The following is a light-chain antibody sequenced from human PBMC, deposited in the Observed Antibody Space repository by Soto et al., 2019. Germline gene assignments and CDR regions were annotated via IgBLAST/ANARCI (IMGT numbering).Light chain of an antibody. V-gene: IGLV1-40*01. CDR1: SSNIGAGHD. Sequence: QSVLTQPPSVSGAPGQVVTISCTGSSSNIGAGHDVHWYQQLPGTAPKLLIFGNINRPSGVPDRFSGSKSGTSASLAITGLQAEDEADYYCQSYDSSLSSYVFGTGTKVTVL. CDR2: GNI. J-gene: IGLJ1*01. CDR3: QSYDSSLSSYV.